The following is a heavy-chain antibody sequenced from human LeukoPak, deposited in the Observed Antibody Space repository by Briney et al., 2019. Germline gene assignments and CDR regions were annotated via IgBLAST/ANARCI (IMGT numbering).Heavy chain of an antibody. CDR1: GGSFSGYY. D-gene: IGHD1-1*01. J-gene: IGHJ5*02. CDR3: ARVSERWFDP. CDR2: IYYSGST. Sequence: PSETLSLTCAVYGGSFSGYYWSWIRQPPGKGLEWIGSIYYSGSTYYNPSLKSRVTISVDTSKNQFSLKLSSVTAADTAVYYCARVSERWFDPWGQGTLVTVSS. V-gene: IGHV4-34*01.